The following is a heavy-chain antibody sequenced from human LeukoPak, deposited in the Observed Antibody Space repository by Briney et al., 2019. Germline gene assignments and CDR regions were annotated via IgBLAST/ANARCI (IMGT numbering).Heavy chain of an antibody. V-gene: IGHV4-39*01. Sequence: PSETLSLTCTVSGGSISSSSYYWGRIRQPPGKGLEWIGSIYYSGSTYYNPSLKSRVTISVDTSKNQFSLKLSSVTAADTAVYYCARLPPRSSGWYVPTERFDPWGQGTLVTVSS. J-gene: IGHJ5*02. CDR2: IYYSGST. D-gene: IGHD6-19*01. CDR1: GGSISSSSYY. CDR3: ARLPPRSSGWYVPTERFDP.